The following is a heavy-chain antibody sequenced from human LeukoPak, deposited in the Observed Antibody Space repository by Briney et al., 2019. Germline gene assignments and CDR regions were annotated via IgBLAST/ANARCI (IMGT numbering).Heavy chain of an antibody. V-gene: IGHV3-48*03. CDR3: ASLITSKGYYYYGMDV. CDR2: ISSSCSTI. CDR1: GFTFSSYE. D-gene: IGHD3-16*01. Sequence: WGFLRLSCAASGFTFSSYEMNWVRQAPGEGLELVSYISSSCSTIYYADSVKGRLTISRDDAKNSLYLQMSSLRVEDTDVYYCASLITSKGYYYYGMDVWGQGTAVTVSS. J-gene: IGHJ6*01.